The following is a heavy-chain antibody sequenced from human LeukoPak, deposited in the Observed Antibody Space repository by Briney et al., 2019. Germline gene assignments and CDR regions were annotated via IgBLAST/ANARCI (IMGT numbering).Heavy chain of an antibody. CDR3: ASPFNTSDAFDI. CDR1: GFTVSSNY. Sequence: GGSLRLSCAVSGFTVSSNYMSWVRQAPGKGLEWVSAISSGGNTYFADSVKGRFTISRDNSKNTLYLQMNSLRAEDTAVYYCASPFNTSDAFDIWGQGTMVTVSS. CDR2: ISSGGNT. J-gene: IGHJ3*02. V-gene: IGHV3-53*01.